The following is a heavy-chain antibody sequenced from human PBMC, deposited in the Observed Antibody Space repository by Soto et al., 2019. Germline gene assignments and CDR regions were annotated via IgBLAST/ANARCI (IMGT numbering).Heavy chain of an antibody. CDR3: AKDTALTHYYGMDV. J-gene: IGHJ6*02. Sequence: EVQLVESGGGLVQPGRSLRLSCAASGFTFDDYVMHWVRQAPGKGLEWVSGISWNSGSIGYADSVKGRFTISRDNAKNSLYLQMNSLRAEDTALYYCAKDTALTHYYGMDVWGQGTTVTVSS. CDR2: ISWNSGSI. V-gene: IGHV3-9*01. CDR1: GFTFDDYV.